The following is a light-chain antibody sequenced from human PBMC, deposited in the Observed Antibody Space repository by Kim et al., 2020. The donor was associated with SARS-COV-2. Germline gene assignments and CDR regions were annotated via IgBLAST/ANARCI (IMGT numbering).Light chain of an antibody. V-gene: IGLV3-27*01. CDR1: VLTKKY. Sequence: SYELTQPSSMSVSPGQTARITCSGDVLTKKYARWFQQKPGQVPLLLLYNDIERPSGIPERFSGSTSGPTVTLIISGAQVEDEADYYCYSAADNYRVFGGG. CDR3: YSAADNYRV. J-gene: IGLJ2*01. CDR2: NDI.